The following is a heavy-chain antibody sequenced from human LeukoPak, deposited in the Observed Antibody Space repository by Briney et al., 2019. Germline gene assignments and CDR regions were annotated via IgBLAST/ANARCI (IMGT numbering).Heavy chain of an antibody. J-gene: IGHJ6*02. CDR3: ARGPVSTHGMDV. D-gene: IGHD6-13*01. CDR1: GYTFSNYD. V-gene: IGHV1-8*01. CDR2: RNPNSGRT. Sequence: ASVKVSCKASGYTFSNYDINRVRQATGQGLEWMGWRNPNSGRTGFAQKFQGRLTMTADTSISTAYMELSSLTSDDTAVYYCARGPVSTHGMDVWGQGTTVTVSS.